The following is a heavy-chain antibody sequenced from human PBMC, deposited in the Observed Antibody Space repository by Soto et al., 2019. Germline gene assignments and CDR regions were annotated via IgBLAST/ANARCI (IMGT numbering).Heavy chain of an antibody. CDR1: GYTFTSYA. J-gene: IGHJ6*02. CDR2: INAGNGNT. CDR3: ASLRHSPSYYYYYGMDV. D-gene: IGHD5-18*01. V-gene: IGHV1-3*01. Sequence: QVQLVQSGAEVKKPGASVKVSCKASGYTFTSYAMHWVRQAPGQRLEWMGWINAGNGNTKYSQEFQGRVTITRDTSASTAYMELSSLRSEDTAVYYCASLRHSPSYYYYYGMDVWGQGTTVTVSS.